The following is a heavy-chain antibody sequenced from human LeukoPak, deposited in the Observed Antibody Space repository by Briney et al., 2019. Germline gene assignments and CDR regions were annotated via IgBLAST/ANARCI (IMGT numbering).Heavy chain of an antibody. Sequence: ASVKVSCKASGYTFTSYYMHWVRQAPGQGLEWMGIINPSGGSTSYAQKFQGRVTMTRDTSTSTVYMELSSLRSEYTAVYYCARGLGYCSSTSCSPYDYWGQGTLVTVSS. CDR1: GYTFTSYY. CDR2: INPSGGST. J-gene: IGHJ4*02. V-gene: IGHV1-46*01. D-gene: IGHD2-2*01. CDR3: ARGLGYCSSTSCSPYDY.